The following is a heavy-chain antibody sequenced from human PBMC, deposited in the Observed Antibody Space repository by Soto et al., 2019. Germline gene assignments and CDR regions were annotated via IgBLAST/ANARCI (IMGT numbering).Heavy chain of an antibody. V-gene: IGHV4-59*01. Sequence: SETLSLTCTVSGGSISSYYWSWIRQPPGKGLEWIGYIYYSGSTNYNPSLKSRVTISVDTSKNQFSLKLNSVTAADTAVYYCAREVVAAHDAFDIWGQGTMVTVSS. J-gene: IGHJ3*02. CDR2: IYYSGST. D-gene: IGHD2-15*01. CDR3: AREVVAAHDAFDI. CDR1: GGSISSYY.